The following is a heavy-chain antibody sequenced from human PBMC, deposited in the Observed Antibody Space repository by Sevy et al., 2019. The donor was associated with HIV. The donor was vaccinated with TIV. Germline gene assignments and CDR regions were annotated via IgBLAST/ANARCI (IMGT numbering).Heavy chain of an antibody. CDR3: ALERLSSNVAEYFQN. D-gene: IGHD1-1*01. Sequence: LSLTCAASGFTFSSFSMHWVRQAPGKGLEWVATISYDGSNEHYADSVKGRFTISRDNSKNALYLQMNSLRAEDTAVYYCALERLSSNVAEYFQNWGQGTLVTVSS. CDR2: ISYDGSNE. J-gene: IGHJ1*01. CDR1: GFTFSSFS. V-gene: IGHV3-30-3*01.